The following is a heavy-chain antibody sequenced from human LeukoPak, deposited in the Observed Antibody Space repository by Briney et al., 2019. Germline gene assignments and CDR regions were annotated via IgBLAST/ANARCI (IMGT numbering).Heavy chain of an antibody. Sequence: SETLSLTCTVSGGSISSYYWSWIRQPPGKGLEWIGYIYYSGSTNYNPSLKSRVTISVDTSKNQFSLKLSSVTAADTAVYYCARSISITIFGVAGDWGQGTLVTVSS. CDR3: ARSISITIFGVAGD. CDR2: IYYSGST. CDR1: GGSISSYY. V-gene: IGHV4-59*01. D-gene: IGHD3-3*01. J-gene: IGHJ4*02.